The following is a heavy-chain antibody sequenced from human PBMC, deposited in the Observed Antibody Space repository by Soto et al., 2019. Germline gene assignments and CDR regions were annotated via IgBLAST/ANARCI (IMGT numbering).Heavy chain of an antibody. J-gene: IGHJ6*02. CDR3: ARHLGYCSSTSCYTTYYYYYGMDV. CDR2: IYYSGST. D-gene: IGHD2-2*02. Sequence: PSETLSLTCTVSGGSISSSSHYWGWIRQPPGKGLEWIGSIYYSGSTYYNPSLKSRVTISVDTSKNQFSLKLSSVTAADTAVYYCARHLGYCSSTSCYTTYYYYYGMDVWGQGTTVTVSS. V-gene: IGHV4-39*01. CDR1: GGSISSSSHY.